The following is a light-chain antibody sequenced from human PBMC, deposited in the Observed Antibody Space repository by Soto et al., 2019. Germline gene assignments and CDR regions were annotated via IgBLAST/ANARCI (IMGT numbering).Light chain of an antibody. V-gene: IGKV3-20*01. CDR2: GVS. Sequence: EIVLTQSPGTLSLSPGERATLSCRASQSVDSSYLAWYQQRPGQAPRLLIYGVSSRATSIPDRFSGSGSGTDFTLTISRLEPEDFAVYYCQQYGSSPITFGQGTRLEMK. CDR1: QSVDSSY. CDR3: QQYGSSPIT. J-gene: IGKJ5*01.